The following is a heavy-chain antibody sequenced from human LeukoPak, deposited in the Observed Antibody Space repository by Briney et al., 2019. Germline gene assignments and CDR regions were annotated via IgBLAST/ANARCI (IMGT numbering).Heavy chain of an antibody. D-gene: IGHD1-26*01. V-gene: IGHV3-21*01. CDR3: ARGSGSTSGY. J-gene: IGHJ4*02. CDR1: GFTFSSYS. CDR2: ISSSSSYV. Sequence: GGSLRLSCAASGFTFSSYSMNWVRQAPGKGLEWVSSISSSSSYVYHADSVKGRFTISRDNAKNSLYLQMNSLRAEDTAVYYCARGSGSTSGYWGQETLVTVSS.